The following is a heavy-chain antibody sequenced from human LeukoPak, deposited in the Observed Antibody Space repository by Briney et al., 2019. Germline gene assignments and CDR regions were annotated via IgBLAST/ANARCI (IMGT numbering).Heavy chain of an antibody. CDR2: ICGDDGNT. CDR3: ARLSGASCFSSGDY. D-gene: IGHD2-15*01. J-gene: IGHJ4*02. V-gene: IGHV3-23*01. CDR1: GFTFNTYA. Sequence: GGFLRLSCAASGFTFNTYAMNWVRQAPGKGLEWVSVICGDDGNTYYADSVKGRFTISRDNSKNTLFLQLNSLRAEDTAVYYCARLSGASCFSSGDYWGQGTLVTVSA.